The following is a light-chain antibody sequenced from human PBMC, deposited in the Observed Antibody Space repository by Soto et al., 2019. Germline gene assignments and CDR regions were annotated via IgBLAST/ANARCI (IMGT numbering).Light chain of an antibody. CDR1: SSDVGGYNY. V-gene: IGLV2-14*01. Sequence: QSALTQPASVSGSPGQSITISCTGTSSDVGGYNYVSWYQQHPGKAPKLMIYDVSNRPSGVSNRFSGSKSGNTASLTISGLQAEDEADYYCSSYTSSSTFYVVGTGNKLTVL. J-gene: IGLJ1*01. CDR2: DVS. CDR3: SSYTSSSTFYV.